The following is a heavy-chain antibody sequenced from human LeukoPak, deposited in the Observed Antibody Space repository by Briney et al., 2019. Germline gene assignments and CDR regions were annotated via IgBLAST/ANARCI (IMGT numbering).Heavy chain of an antibody. D-gene: IGHD3-3*01. CDR3: ARGENDFSYYYGMDV. CDR2: ISAYNGNT. CDR1: GYTFTSYY. J-gene: IGHJ6*02. V-gene: IGHV1-18*04. Sequence: GASVKVSCKASGYTFTSYYMHWVRQAPGQGLEWMGWISAYNGNTNYAQKLQGRVTMTTDTSTSTAYMELRSLRSDDTAVYYCARGENDFSYYYGMDVWGQGTTVTVSS.